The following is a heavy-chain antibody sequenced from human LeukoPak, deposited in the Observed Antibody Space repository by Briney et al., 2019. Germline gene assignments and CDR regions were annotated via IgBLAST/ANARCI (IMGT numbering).Heavy chain of an antibody. J-gene: IGHJ4*02. Sequence: PSETLSLTCAVYGGSFSGCYWSWIRQPPGMGLEWIGEINHSGSTNYNPSLKSRVTISVDTSKNQFSLKLSSVTAADKAVYYCARCTKWIQLWSQYYFDYWGQGTLVTVSS. CDR2: INHSGST. CDR1: GGSFSGCY. V-gene: IGHV4-34*01. CDR3: ARCTKWIQLWSQYYFDY. D-gene: IGHD5-18*01.